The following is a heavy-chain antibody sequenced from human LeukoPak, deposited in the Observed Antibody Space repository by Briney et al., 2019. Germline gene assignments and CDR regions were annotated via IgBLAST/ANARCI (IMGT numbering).Heavy chain of an antibody. J-gene: IGHJ4*02. Sequence: QPGRSLRLSCAASGFTFSSYGMHWVRQAPGKGLEWVAVISYDGSNKYYADSVKGRFTISRDNSKNTLYLQMNSLSAEDTAVYYCAKPPPYCSSTSCYTYFDYWGQGTLVTVSS. CDR1: GFTFSSYG. D-gene: IGHD2-2*02. CDR3: AKPPPYCSSTSCYTYFDY. CDR2: ISYDGSNK. V-gene: IGHV3-30*18.